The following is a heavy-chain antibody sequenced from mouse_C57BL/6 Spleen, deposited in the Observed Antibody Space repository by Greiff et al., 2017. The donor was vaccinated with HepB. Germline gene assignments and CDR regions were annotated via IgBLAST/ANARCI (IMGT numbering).Heavy chain of an antibody. Sequence: QVQLQQSGAELARPGASVKMSCKASGYTFTSYTMHWVNQRPGQGLEWIGYINPSSGYTKYNQKFKDKATLTADKSSSTAYMQLSSLTSEDSAVYYCARSAIYYYGSSYGFDYWGQGTTLTVSS. D-gene: IGHD1-1*01. CDR1: GYTFTSYT. CDR2: INPSSGYT. CDR3: ARSAIYYYGSSYGFDY. J-gene: IGHJ2*01. V-gene: IGHV1-4*01.